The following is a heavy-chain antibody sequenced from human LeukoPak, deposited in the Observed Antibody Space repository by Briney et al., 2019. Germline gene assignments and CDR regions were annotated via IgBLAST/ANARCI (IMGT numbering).Heavy chain of an antibody. D-gene: IGHD6-19*01. V-gene: IGHV4-59*08. Sequence: PSETLSLTCTVSGGSISSYYWSWIRQPPGKGLEWIGYVYYSGSTNYNPSLKSRVTISVDTSKNQFSLKLSSATAADTAVYFCARRRSSGWYFDYWGQGTLVTVSS. CDR1: GGSISSYY. CDR3: ARRRSSGWYFDY. J-gene: IGHJ4*02. CDR2: VYYSGST.